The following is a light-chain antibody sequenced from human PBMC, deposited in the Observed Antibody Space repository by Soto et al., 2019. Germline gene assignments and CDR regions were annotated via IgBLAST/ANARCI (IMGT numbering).Light chain of an antibody. CDR3: QSYDSSLSAPV. Sequence: QSVLTQPPSVSGAPGQRVTISCTGSSSNIGAGYDVHWYQQLPGTAPKLLIYGNSNRPSGVPDRFSGSKSGTSASLAITGLQAEDEADYYCQSYDSSLSAPVFGGGTKVT. CDR1: SSNIGAGYD. V-gene: IGLV1-40*01. J-gene: IGLJ3*02. CDR2: GNS.